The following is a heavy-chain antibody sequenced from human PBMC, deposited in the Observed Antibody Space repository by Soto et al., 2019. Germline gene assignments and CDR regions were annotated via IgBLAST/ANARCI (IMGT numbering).Heavy chain of an antibody. D-gene: IGHD2-15*01. CDR3: ARDFWLDIVVVVAATFDY. V-gene: IGHV3-30-3*01. Sequence: VQLVESGGGVVQPGRSLRLSCAASGFTFSSYAMHWVRQAPGKGLEWVAVISYDGSNKYYADSVKGRFTISRDNSKNTLYLQMNSLRAEDTAVYYCARDFWLDIVVVVAATFDYWGQGTLVTVSS. CDR2: ISYDGSNK. CDR1: GFTFSSYA. J-gene: IGHJ4*02.